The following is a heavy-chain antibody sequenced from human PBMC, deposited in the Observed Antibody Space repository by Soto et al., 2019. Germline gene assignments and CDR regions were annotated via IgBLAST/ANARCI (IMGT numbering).Heavy chain of an antibody. Sequence: QVQLQESGPGLVKPSQTLSLTCTVSGGSISSGGYYWSWIRQHPGKGLEWIGYIYYSGSTYYNPSLKSRVIISVDTSKNQFSLKLSSVTAADTAVYYCASHEGTYYDFWSGYYKGNNWFDPWGQGTLVTVSS. CDR2: IYYSGST. D-gene: IGHD3-3*01. CDR3: ASHEGTYYDFWSGYYKGNNWFDP. J-gene: IGHJ5*02. CDR1: GGSISSGGYY. V-gene: IGHV4-31*03.